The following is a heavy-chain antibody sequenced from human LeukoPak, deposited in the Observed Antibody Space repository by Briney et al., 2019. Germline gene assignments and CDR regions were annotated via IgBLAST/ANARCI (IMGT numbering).Heavy chain of an antibody. Sequence: SGGSLRLSCAASGFTFSSYEMNWVRQAPGKGLEWVSYISSSGSTIYYADSVKGRFTISRDNAKNSLYLQMNSLRAEDTAVYYCGGRTKADYWGQGTLVTVSS. CDR3: GGRTKADY. CDR1: GFTFSSYE. CDR2: ISSSGSTI. V-gene: IGHV3-48*03. D-gene: IGHD3-16*01. J-gene: IGHJ4*02.